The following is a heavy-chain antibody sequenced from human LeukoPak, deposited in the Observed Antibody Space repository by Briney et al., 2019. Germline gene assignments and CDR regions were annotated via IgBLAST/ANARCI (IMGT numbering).Heavy chain of an antibody. CDR3: AKDGSVGYGSGSYSY. Sequence: GGSLRLSCAASGLTFSSYGMHWVRQAPGKGLEWVAFIRYDGSNKYYADSVKGRFTISRDNSKNTLYLQVNSLRAEDTAVYYCAKDGSVGYGSGSYSYWGQGTLVTVSS. CDR2: IRYDGSNK. CDR1: GLTFSSYG. J-gene: IGHJ4*02. D-gene: IGHD3-10*01. V-gene: IGHV3-30*02.